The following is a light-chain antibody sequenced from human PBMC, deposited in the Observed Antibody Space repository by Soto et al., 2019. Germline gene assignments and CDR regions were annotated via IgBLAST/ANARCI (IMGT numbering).Light chain of an antibody. J-gene: IGKJ5*01. CDR1: QSISSW. CDR2: DAS. CDR3: QQANTFPLT. V-gene: IGKV1-12*01. Sequence: DIQMTHSPSTLSAYVGDSVTIPCRASQSISSWLAWYQQKPGKAPKLLIYDASSLQSGVPSRFSGSGSGTHFTLTISSLQPEDFATYYCQQANTFPLTFGQGTRLEI.